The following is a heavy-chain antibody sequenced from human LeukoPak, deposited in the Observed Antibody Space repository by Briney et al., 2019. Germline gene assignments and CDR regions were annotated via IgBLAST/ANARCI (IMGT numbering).Heavy chain of an antibody. V-gene: IGHV1-8*03. CDR3: ARVKSCSSTSCYRYYFDY. J-gene: IGHJ4*02. Sequence: GASMKVSCKASGYTFTSYDINWVRQATGQGLEWMGWMNPNSGNTGYAQKFQGRVTITRNTSISTAYMELSSLRSEDTAVYYCARVKSCSSTSCYRYYFDYWGQGTLVTVSS. CDR2: MNPNSGNT. CDR1: GYTFTSYD. D-gene: IGHD2-2*01.